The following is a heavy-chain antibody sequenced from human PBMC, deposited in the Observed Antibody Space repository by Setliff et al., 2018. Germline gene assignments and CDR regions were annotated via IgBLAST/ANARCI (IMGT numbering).Heavy chain of an antibody. V-gene: IGHV5-51*01. CDR2: IYPDDSDT. J-gene: IGHJ3*01. CDR1: GYNFLDYW. Sequence: GESLKISCKASGYNFLDYWIGWVRQMPGKGLEWMGIIYPDDSDTRYGPSVQGPFTISADKSINTAYLQWSSLKASDTAIYYCTRHEDRNKCTSSSCYRENDAFDVWGQGAMVTVSS. D-gene: IGHD2-2*01. CDR3: TRHEDRNKCTSSSCYRENDAFDV.